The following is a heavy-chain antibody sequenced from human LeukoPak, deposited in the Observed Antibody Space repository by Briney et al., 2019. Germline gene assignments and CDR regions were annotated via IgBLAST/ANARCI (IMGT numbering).Heavy chain of an antibody. D-gene: IGHD5-24*01. Sequence: QPGRSLRLSCAASGFTFSVYAMHWVRQAPGTGLEWVAVTSYDGSDKYYADSVKGRFTISRDNSKNTLYLQMNSLRAEDTAVYYCARDRSDGYNYGDYWGQGTLVTVSS. J-gene: IGHJ4*02. CDR1: GFTFSVYA. V-gene: IGHV3-30*04. CDR3: ARDRSDGYNYGDY. CDR2: TSYDGSDK.